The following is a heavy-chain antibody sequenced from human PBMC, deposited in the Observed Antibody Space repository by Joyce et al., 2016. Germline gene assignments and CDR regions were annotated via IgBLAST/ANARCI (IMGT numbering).Heavy chain of an antibody. V-gene: IGHV3-23*01. CDR1: GFVFRAYA. D-gene: IGHD3-16*01. CDR3: TKGADSSYQYYMDV. CDR2: ISGTGGST. Sequence: EGQVSESGGGLVQPGGSLRLSCEASGFVFRAYAINWVRQAPGKGLQWVSAISGTGGSTCFADSVKGRFTISRDNSKNTVSLQMNNLRVEDTAVYYCTKGADSSYQYYMDVWGKGTTVTVSS. J-gene: IGHJ6*03.